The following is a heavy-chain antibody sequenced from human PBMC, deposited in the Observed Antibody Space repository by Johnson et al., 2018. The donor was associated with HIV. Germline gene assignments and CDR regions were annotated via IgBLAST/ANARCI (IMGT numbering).Heavy chain of an antibody. CDR2: IKQDGSEK. D-gene: IGHD1-26*01. CDR1: GFTFSSYW. CDR3: TTGYSGSYLGAFDI. J-gene: IGHJ3*02. V-gene: IGHV3-7*05. Sequence: VQLVESGGGLVQPGGSLRLSCAASGFTFSSYWMSWVRQAPGKGLEWVANIKQDGSEKYYVDSVKGRFTISRDNSNNTLYVQMNSLKTEDTAVYYCTTGYSGSYLGAFDIWGQGTMVTVSS.